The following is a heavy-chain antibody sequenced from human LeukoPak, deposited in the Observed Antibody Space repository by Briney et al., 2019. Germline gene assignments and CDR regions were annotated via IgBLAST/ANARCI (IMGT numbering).Heavy chain of an antibody. CDR3: ARDSAYYYGSGSYYSYWFDP. V-gene: IGHV4-34*01. D-gene: IGHD3-10*01. Sequence: KASETLSLTCAVYGGSFSGYYWSWIRQPPGKGLEWIGEISHSGSTNYNPSLKSRVTISVDTSKNQFSLKLSSVTAADTAVYYCARDSAYYYGSGSYYSYWFDPWGQGTLVTVSS. CDR2: ISHSGST. J-gene: IGHJ5*02. CDR1: GGSFSGYY.